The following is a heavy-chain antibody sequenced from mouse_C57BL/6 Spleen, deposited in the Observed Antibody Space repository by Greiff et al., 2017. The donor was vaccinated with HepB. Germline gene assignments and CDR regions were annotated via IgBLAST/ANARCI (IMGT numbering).Heavy chain of an antibody. J-gene: IGHJ2*01. CDR1: GYTFTSYG. CDR2: IYPRSGNT. Sequence: QVQLKESGAELARPGASVKLSCKASGYTFTSYGISWVKQRTGQGLEWIGEIYPRSGNTYYNEKFKGKATLTADKSSSTAYMELRSLTSEDSAVYFCARSPLYYGLDYWGQGTTLTVSS. V-gene: IGHV1-81*01. CDR3: ARSPLYYGLDY. D-gene: IGHD1-1*01.